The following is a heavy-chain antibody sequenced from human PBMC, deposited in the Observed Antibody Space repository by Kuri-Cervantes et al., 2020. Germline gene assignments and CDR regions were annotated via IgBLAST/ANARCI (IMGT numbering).Heavy chain of an antibody. V-gene: IGHV3-38-3*01. CDR2: ISGGST. CDR1: GFTVSSNE. CDR3: AKEKAVGDSSSWYGYFDY. J-gene: IGHJ4*02. Sequence: GESLKISCAASGFTVSSNEMSWVRQAPGKGLEWVSSISGGSTYYADSRKGRFTISRDNSKNTLHLQMNSLRAEDTAVYYCAKEKAVGDSSSWYGYFDYWGQGTLVTVSS. D-gene: IGHD6-13*01.